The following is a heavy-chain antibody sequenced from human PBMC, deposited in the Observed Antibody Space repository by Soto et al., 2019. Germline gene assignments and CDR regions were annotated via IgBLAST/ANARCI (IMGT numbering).Heavy chain of an antibody. J-gene: IGHJ4*02. V-gene: IGHV3-23*01. Sequence: EVQLLESGGGLVQPGGSLRLSCAASGFTFSSYAMSWVRQAPGKGLEWVSAISGSGGSTYYADSVKGRFTISRDNSKYTLYLQMNSLRAEDTAVYYCAKDMGGRSYYDLGRRWDYFDYWGQGTLVTVSS. CDR1: GFTFSSYA. CDR2: ISGSGGST. CDR3: AKDMGGRSYYDLGRRWDYFDY. D-gene: IGHD1-26*01.